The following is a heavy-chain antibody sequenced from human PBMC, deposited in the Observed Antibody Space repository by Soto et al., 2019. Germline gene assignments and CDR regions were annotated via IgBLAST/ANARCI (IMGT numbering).Heavy chain of an antibody. V-gene: IGHV4-39*01. CDR1: GGSFDRSSYF. J-gene: IGHJ5*02. CDR2: IYYSGST. D-gene: IGHD6-19*01. CDR3: ARHYSSGSRNWFDP. Sequence: SETVSFACSVSGGSFDRSSYFWGWFCQPPGKGLEWIGSIYYSGSTYYNPSLRSRVTISVDTSKNQFSLKLSSVTAADTAVFYCARHYSSGSRNWFDPWGQGPLVTVS.